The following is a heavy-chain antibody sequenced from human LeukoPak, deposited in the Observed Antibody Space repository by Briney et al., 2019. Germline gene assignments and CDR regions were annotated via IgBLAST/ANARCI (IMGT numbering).Heavy chain of an antibody. CDR2: IYYSGST. Sequence: SETLSLTCTVSGGSIRGSSDYWGWIRQSPGKGLEWIGSIYYSGSTYYNPSLKSRVTISVDTSKNQSYVKLTSVTAADTAVYYCARNESVLGTTGLNDFFDDWGQGTLVTVSS. CDR1: GGSIRGSSDY. J-gene: IGHJ4*02. D-gene: IGHD1-26*01. CDR3: ARNESVLGTTGLNDFFDD. V-gene: IGHV4-39*01.